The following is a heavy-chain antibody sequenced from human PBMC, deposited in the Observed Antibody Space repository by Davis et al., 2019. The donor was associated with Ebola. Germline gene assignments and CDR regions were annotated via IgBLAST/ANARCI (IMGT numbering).Heavy chain of an antibody. Sequence: GESLKISCAASGFTFSSYAMTWVRQAPGKGLEWVSTTSASGGLTYYADSVKGRFTISRDNAKNSLYLQMNSLTAEDTAVYYCARDSYYYDSSDYYDYWGQGTLVTVSS. J-gene: IGHJ4*02. CDR3: ARDSYYYDSSDYYDY. D-gene: IGHD3-22*01. V-gene: IGHV3-23*01. CDR1: GFTFSSYA. CDR2: TSASGGLT.